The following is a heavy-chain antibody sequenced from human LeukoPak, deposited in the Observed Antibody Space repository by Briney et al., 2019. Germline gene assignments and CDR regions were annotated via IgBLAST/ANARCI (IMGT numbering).Heavy chain of an antibody. Sequence: GGSLRLSCAASGFTFSSHAMSWARQAPGKGLEWVSAITSGSGSNVYYTDSLKGRFTISRDNSKNTLYLHMNSLRAEDTAVYYCARHGSWSFDYWGQGTLLTVSA. V-gene: IGHV3-23*01. J-gene: IGHJ4*02. CDR1: GFTFSSHA. CDR3: ARHGSWSFDY. CDR2: ITSGSGSNV. D-gene: IGHD6-13*01.